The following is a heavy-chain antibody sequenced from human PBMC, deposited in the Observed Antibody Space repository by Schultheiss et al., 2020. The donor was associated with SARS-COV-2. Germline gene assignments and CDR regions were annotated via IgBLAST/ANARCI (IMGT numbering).Heavy chain of an antibody. Sequence: LRLSCSVSGGSMRPYYWGWIRQPPGKGLEWIGYIYYSGSTYYNPSLKSRVTISVDTSKNQFSLKLSSVTAADTAVYYCARDYYDSSGYYFYGMDVWGQGTTVTVSS. CDR3: ARDYYDSSGYYFYGMDV. V-gene: IGHV4-31*03. D-gene: IGHD3-22*01. J-gene: IGHJ6*02. CDR2: IYYSGST. CDR1: GGSMRPYY.